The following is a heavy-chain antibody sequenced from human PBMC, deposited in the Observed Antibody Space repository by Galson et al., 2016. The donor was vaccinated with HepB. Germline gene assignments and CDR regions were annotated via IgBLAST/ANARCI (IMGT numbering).Heavy chain of an antibody. CDR1: GFTFSAYP. V-gene: IGHV3-48*02. CDR3: ARDINWGLDY. Sequence: CAASGFTFSAYPMNWVRQAPGKGLEWVSHINHDSSAMNYALSMKDRFTISRDNAKNSLFLQMDSLSDEDTAVYYCARDINWGLDYWGQGILVTVSS. J-gene: IGHJ4*02. D-gene: IGHD7-27*01. CDR2: INHDSSAM.